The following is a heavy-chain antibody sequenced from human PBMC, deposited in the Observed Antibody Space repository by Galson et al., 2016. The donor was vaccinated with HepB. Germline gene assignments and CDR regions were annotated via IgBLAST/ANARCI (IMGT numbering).Heavy chain of an antibody. CDR2: INSGGST. CDR3: ARDRQYSSSWPRRTYYYGMDV. Sequence: SLRLSCAASGFIVSSYHINWVRQAPGKGLEWVSLINSGGSTYYADSVKGRFTSSRDNSKNTVYLQMISLRVEDTAVYYCARDRQYSSSWPRRTYYYGMDVWGQGTTVTVSS. CDR1: GFIVSSYH. V-gene: IGHV3-66*01. D-gene: IGHD6-13*01. J-gene: IGHJ6*02.